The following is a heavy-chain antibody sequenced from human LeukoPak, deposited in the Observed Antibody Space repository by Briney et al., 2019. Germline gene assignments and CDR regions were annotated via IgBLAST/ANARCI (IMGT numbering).Heavy chain of an antibody. J-gene: IGHJ6*02. D-gene: IGHD4-11*01. Sequence: PGGSLRLSCAASGFTFSNYGMNWVRQAPGKGLEWVSGISGSGGGTYYADSVKGRFIISRDSSKNTLYLQMTSLRAEDTAIYYGAKSPSVTMVGLDVWGQGTTVTVSS. CDR1: GFTFSNYG. V-gene: IGHV3-23*01. CDR3: AKSPSVTMVGLDV. CDR2: ISGSGGGT.